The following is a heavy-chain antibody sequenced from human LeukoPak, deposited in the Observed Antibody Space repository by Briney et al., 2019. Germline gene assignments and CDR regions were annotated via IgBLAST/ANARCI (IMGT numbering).Heavy chain of an antibody. Sequence: GGSLRLSCAASGFTFSSYAMSWVRQAPWKGLEWVSAISGSGGSTYYADSVKGRFTISRDNSKNTLYLQMNSLRAEDTAVYYCAKLTTGPYYYDSSGYYYEHDAFDIWGQGTMVTVSS. CDR2: ISGSGGST. D-gene: IGHD3-22*01. V-gene: IGHV3-23*01. CDR1: GFTFSSYA. J-gene: IGHJ3*02. CDR3: AKLTTGPYYYDSSGYYYEHDAFDI.